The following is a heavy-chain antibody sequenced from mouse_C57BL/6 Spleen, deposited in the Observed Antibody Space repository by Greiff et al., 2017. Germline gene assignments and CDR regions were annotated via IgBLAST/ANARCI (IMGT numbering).Heavy chain of an antibody. CDR2: IDPSDSYT. D-gene: IGHD2-1*01. V-gene: IGHV1-50*01. CDR1: GYTFTSYW. CDR3: ARSYGNYEGAMDY. J-gene: IGHJ4*01. Sequence: QVQLQQPGAELVKPGASVKLSCKASGYTFTSYWMQWVKQRPGQGLEWIGEIDPSDSYTNYNQKFKGKATLTVDTSSSTAYMQLSSLTSEDSAGYYSARSYGNYEGAMDYWGQGTSVTVSS.